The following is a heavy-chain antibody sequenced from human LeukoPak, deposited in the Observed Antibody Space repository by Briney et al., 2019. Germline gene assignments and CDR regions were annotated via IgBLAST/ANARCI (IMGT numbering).Heavy chain of an antibody. CDR3: ARVGTDILRFDY. CDR2: INYSGST. J-gene: IGHJ4*02. V-gene: IGHV4-4*02. Sequence: PSETLSLTCAVSGASISSSNWWSWVRQPPGKGLEWIAYINYSGSTNYNPSLKSRVTISVDTSKNHFSLTLSSVTAADTAVYYCARVGTDILRFDYWGQGTLVTVSS. CDR1: GASISSSNW. D-gene: IGHD3-3*01.